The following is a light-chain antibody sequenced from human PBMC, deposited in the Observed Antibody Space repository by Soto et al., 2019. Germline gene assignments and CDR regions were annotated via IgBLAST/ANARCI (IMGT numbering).Light chain of an antibody. Sequence: SYELTQPPAVSVAPGKTARITCGGHNTGTKSVHWYQQKPGRAPVLVIYSDSDRPSAIPERFSGSNSGNTATLTINRVEAGDEADYYCQVWDSGTVHVVFGGGTKLTVL. V-gene: IGLV3-21*04. CDR1: NTGTKS. J-gene: IGLJ3*02. CDR2: SDS. CDR3: QVWDSGTVHVV.